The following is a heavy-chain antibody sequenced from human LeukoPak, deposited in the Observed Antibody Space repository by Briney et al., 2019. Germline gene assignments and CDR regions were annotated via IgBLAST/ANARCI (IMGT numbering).Heavy chain of an antibody. D-gene: IGHD4-17*01. CDR1: GGTFSSYA. Sequence: SVKVSCKASGGTFSSYAISWVRQAPGQGLECMGRIIPILGVTNYAQKFQGRVTITADKSTSTAYMELSSLRSEDTAVFYCATGRLDFGDHEAFDIWGQGTMVTVSS. CDR3: ATGRLDFGDHEAFDI. J-gene: IGHJ3*02. V-gene: IGHV1-69*04. CDR2: IIPILGVT.